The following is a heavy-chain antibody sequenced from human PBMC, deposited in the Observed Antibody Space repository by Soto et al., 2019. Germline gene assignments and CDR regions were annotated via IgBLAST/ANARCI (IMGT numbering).Heavy chain of an antibody. J-gene: IGHJ4*02. CDR1: GFTFSSYG. D-gene: IGHD4-17*01. CDR2: IWYDGSNK. Sequence: QVQLVESGGGVVQPGRSLRLSCAASGFTFSSYGMHWVRQAPGKGLEWVAVIWYDGSNKYYADSVKGLFTISRDNSKNTLYLQMNSLRAEDTAVYYCARDTDIYGDYTFIDYWGQGTLVTVSS. V-gene: IGHV3-33*01. CDR3: ARDTDIYGDYTFIDY.